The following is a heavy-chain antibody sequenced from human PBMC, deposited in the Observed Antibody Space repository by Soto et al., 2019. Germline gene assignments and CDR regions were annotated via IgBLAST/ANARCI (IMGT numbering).Heavy chain of an antibody. CDR2: ISQTETT. Sequence: SETPSLTCVVYGESFGGFYWSWVRQSPGRGLEWIGEISQTETTAYSPSLKSRVSISADTSKKQFSLALTSVTAADTAVYYCVNSPNVAVDHWGHGTLVTVSS. CDR1: GESFGGFY. D-gene: IGHD2-15*01. CDR3: VNSPNVAVDH. J-gene: IGHJ4*01. V-gene: IGHV4-34*01.